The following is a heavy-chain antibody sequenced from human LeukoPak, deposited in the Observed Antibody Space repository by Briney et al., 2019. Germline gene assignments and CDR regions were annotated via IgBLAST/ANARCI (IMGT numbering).Heavy chain of an antibody. D-gene: IGHD1/OR15-1a*01. J-gene: IGHJ4*02. CDR3: ARQISRNKDY. V-gene: IGHV4-59*05. CDR1: GVSISGYY. Sequence: SETLSLTCTVSGVSISGYYWIWIRQSPGRGLEYIGSIFYRESFSYGGTTFYNPSLQSRVTISLDTSKNAFSLRLNSVTAADTAVYFCARQISRNKDYWGQGTLVTVSS. CDR2: IFYRESFSYGGTT.